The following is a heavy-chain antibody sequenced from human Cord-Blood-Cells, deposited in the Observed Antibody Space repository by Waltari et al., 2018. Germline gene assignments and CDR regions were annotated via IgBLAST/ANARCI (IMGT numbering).Heavy chain of an antibody. CDR1: GFTFRSYG. CDR3: ARGRHWGSQAFDI. Sequence: QVQLVESGGGVVTPGRSLRLDCAASGFTFRSYGMHWLRQAPGKGLEWVAVIAYDGSNKYYADSVKGRFTISRDNSKNTLYLQMNSLRAEDTAVYYCARGRHWGSQAFDIWGQGTMVTVSS. V-gene: IGHV3-30*03. J-gene: IGHJ3*02. CDR2: IAYDGSNK. D-gene: IGHD7-27*01.